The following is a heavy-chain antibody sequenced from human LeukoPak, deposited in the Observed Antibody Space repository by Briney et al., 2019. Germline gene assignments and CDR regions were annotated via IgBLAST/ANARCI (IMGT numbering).Heavy chain of an antibody. CDR3: ARGGERANFYGLGSSPNWFDP. V-gene: IGHV1-8*02. CDR1: GYTFISYD. J-gene: IGHJ5*02. Sequence: ASVKVSCKASGYTFISYDINWVRQAAGQGLEWMGWMNPNSGNTGYAQKFQGRVTMTRNTSISTAHMELSGLRSDDTAVYYCARGGERANFYGLGSSPNWFDPWGQGTLVTVSS. CDR2: MNPNSGNT. D-gene: IGHD3-10*01.